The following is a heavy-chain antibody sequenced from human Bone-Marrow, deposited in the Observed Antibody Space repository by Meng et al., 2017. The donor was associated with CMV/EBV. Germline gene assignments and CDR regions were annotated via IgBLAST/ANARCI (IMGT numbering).Heavy chain of an antibody. CDR2: INPNIGVT. Sequence: ASVKVSCKASGYTFTGYYMHWVRQAPGQGLEWMGVINPNIGVTYYSQKFQGRVTMTRDTSTATVYMDLSSLRSEDTAVYYCARGNYGDYIGTFYYNMDVWGQGTTVTVSS. D-gene: IGHD4-17*01. CDR3: ARGNYGDYIGTFYYNMDV. V-gene: IGHV1-46*01. J-gene: IGHJ6*02. CDR1: GYTFTGYY.